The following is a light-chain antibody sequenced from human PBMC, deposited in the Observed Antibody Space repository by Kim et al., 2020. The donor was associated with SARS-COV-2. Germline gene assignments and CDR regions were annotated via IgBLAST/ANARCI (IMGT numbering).Light chain of an antibody. Sequence: VTPRERATHSCRASQSVSRSLAWYQQRPGQAPRLLIYGATTRATGIPARFSGSGSGTEFTLTISSLQSEDFALYYCQQYKKWPPHTFGQGTKLEI. J-gene: IGKJ2*01. V-gene: IGKV3-15*01. CDR2: GAT. CDR3: QQYKKWPPHT. CDR1: QSVSRS.